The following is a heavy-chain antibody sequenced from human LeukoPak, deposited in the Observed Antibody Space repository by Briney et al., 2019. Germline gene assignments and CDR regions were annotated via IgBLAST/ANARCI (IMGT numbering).Heavy chain of an antibody. J-gene: IGHJ6*02. Sequence: SQTLSLTCTVSGGSISSGSYYWSWIRQPAGKGLEWIGRIYTSGSTNYNPSLKRRVTISVDTSKKQFSLKLSSVTAAATDVYYCARAESRRYYYGMDVWGQGSTVTVSS. V-gene: IGHV4-61*02. CDR3: ARAESRRYYYGMDV. CDR2: IYTSGST. CDR1: GGSISSGSYY.